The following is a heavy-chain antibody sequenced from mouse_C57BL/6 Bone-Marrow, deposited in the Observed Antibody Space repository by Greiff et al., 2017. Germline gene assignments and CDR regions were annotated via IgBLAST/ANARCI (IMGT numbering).Heavy chain of an antibody. J-gene: IGHJ4*01. CDR1: GYTFTSYW. D-gene: IGHD2-4*01. V-gene: IGHV1-55*01. Sequence: VQLQQSGAELVKPGASVKMSCKASGYTFTSYWITWVKQRPGQGLEWIGDIYPGSGSTNYNEKFKSKATLTVDTSSSTAYMQLSSLTSEDSAVYYCARSHYDYSEDYWGQGTSVTVSA. CDR3: ARSHYDYSEDY. CDR2: IYPGSGST.